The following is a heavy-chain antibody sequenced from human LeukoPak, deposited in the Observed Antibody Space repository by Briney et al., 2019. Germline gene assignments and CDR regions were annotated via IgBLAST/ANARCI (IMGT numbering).Heavy chain of an antibody. V-gene: IGHV4-39*07. Sequence: LETLSLTCTVSGGSISSSSYYWGWIRQPPGKGLEWIGSIYYSGSTYYNPSLKSRVTISVDTPKNQFSLKLSSVTAADTAVYYCARGVGGSYQPDYWGQGTLVTVSS. CDR2: IYYSGST. J-gene: IGHJ4*02. D-gene: IGHD1-26*01. CDR3: ARGVGGSYQPDY. CDR1: GGSISSSSYY.